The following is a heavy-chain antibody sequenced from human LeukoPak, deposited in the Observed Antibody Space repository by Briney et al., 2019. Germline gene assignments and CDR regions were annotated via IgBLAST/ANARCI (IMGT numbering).Heavy chain of an antibody. CDR1: GFTFSSYS. J-gene: IGHJ4*02. CDR2: ISSSSSYI. V-gene: IGHV3-21*01. Sequence: PGGSLRLSCAASGFTFSSYSMNWVRQAPGKGLAWVSSISSSSSYIYYADSVQDRFTISRDNSKNTLYLQMNSLRAEDTAVYCCVKELIRGYYFDYWGQGTLVTVSS. D-gene: IGHD3-10*01. CDR3: VKELIRGYYFDY.